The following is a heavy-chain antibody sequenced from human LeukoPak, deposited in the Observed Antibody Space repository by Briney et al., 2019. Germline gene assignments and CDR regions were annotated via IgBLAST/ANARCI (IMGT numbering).Heavy chain of an antibody. Sequence: PGGSLRLAWAASGFTFSSYAMSWVRQAPGKGLEWVSAISGSGDSTYYADSVKGRFTISRDNSKNTLYLQMNSLRAEDTAFYYCARRYSSSWNYWGQGTLVTVSS. CDR3: ARRYSSSWNY. V-gene: IGHV3-23*01. CDR1: GFTFSSYA. CDR2: ISGSGDST. J-gene: IGHJ4*02. D-gene: IGHD6-13*01.